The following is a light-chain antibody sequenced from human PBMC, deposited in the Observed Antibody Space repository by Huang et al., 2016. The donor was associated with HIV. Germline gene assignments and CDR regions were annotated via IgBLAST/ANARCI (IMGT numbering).Light chain of an antibody. CDR1: QSVSSSY. J-gene: IGKJ1*01. CDR2: GAS. V-gene: IGKV3-20*01. CDR3: QQYGSSSTWT. Sequence: EIVLTQSPGTLSLSPGERATLSCRASQSVSSSYVAWYQQKPGQAPRLLIYGASSRATGSPDRFSGSGSGTDFTLTISRLEPEDFAVYYCQQYGSSSTWTFGQGTKVEIK.